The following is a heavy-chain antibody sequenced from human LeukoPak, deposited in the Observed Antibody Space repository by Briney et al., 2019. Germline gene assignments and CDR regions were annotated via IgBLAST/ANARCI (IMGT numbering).Heavy chain of an antibody. CDR1: GGSISSSSYY. V-gene: IGHV4-39*01. CDR3: ASYGSGSYYSDAFDI. Sequence: SETLSLTCTVSGGSISSSSYYWGWIRQPPGKGLEWIGSIYYSGSTYYNPSLKSRVTISVDTSKNQFSLKLSSVTAADTAVYYCASYGSGSYYSDAFDIWGQGTMVTVSS. CDR2: IYYSGST. J-gene: IGHJ3*02. D-gene: IGHD3-10*01.